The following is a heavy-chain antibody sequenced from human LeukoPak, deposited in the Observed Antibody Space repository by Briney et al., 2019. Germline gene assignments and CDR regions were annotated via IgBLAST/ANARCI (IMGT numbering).Heavy chain of an antibody. D-gene: IGHD1-14*01. CDR3: ARLAKTKYNWFDP. CDR1: GYSFTSYW. J-gene: IGHJ5*02. Sequence: GESLKISCKGSGYSFTSYWIGWVRQMPGKGLEWMGLRNPADSDTRYSPSFQGQVTISVDKSISTAYLEWSSLKASGTAMYYCARLAKTKYNWFDPWGQGTLVTVSA. V-gene: IGHV5-51*01. CDR2: RNPADSDT.